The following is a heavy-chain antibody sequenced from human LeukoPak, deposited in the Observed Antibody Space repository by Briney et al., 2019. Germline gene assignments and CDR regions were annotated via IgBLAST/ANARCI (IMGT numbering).Heavy chain of an antibody. V-gene: IGHV4-59*01. CDR1: GGSISSYY. D-gene: IGHD2-15*01. Sequence: SETLSLTCTVSGGSISSYYWSWIRQPPGKGLEWIGYIYYSGSTNYNPSLKSRVTISVDTSKNQFSLKLSSVTAADTAVYYCARETGLYCSGGGCYSLGWFDPWGQGTLVTVSS. CDR2: IYYSGST. CDR3: ARETGLYCSGGGCYSLGWFDP. J-gene: IGHJ5*02.